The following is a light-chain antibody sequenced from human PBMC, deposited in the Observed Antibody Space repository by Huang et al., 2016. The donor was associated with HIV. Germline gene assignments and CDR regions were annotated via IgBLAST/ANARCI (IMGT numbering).Light chain of an antibody. CDR1: QGIANY. J-gene: IGKJ3*01. Sequence: DIQMTQSPSSLSASVGDRVTITCRASQGIANYVAWYQQKPGKVPKLLIYAASTFQSGVPSRFSGSGSGTDFTLTISSLQPEDVATYYCQKYHSAPVTFGPGTKVDIK. V-gene: IGKV1-27*01. CDR3: QKYHSAPVT. CDR2: AAS.